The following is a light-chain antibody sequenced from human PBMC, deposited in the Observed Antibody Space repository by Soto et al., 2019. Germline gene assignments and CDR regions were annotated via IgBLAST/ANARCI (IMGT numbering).Light chain of an antibody. Sequence: QSVLTQPSSVYGSPGQSITISCTGTSSDVGSYNLVSWYQQHPGKAPKLMIYEVSKRPSGVSNRFSGSKSGNTASLTISGLQAEDEADYYCCSYAGSSTHVFGTGTKVTVL. CDR3: CSYAGSSTHV. J-gene: IGLJ1*01. V-gene: IGLV2-23*02. CDR1: SSDVGSYNL. CDR2: EVS.